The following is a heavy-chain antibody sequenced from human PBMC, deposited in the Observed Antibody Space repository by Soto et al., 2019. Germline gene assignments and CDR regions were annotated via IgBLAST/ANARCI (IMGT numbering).Heavy chain of an antibody. Sequence: PSETLSLTCTVSGGSISSGVYYWSWIRQHPGKVLGWIGYIYYSGSTYYNPSLKSRVTISVDTSKNQFSLKLSSVTAADTAVYYCARDLSWELPGCSGGSCYNWFDPCGQGTLVTVSS. J-gene: IGHJ5*02. V-gene: IGHV4-31*03. CDR1: GGSISSGVYY. CDR3: ARDLSWELPGCSGGSCYNWFDP. CDR2: IYYSGST. D-gene: IGHD2-15*01.